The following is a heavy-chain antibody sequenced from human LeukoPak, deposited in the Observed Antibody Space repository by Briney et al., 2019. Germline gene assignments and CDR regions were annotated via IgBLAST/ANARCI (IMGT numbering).Heavy chain of an antibody. V-gene: IGHV4-30-4*08. CDR3: ARDCSGGSCYGAFDI. J-gene: IGHJ3*02. D-gene: IGHD2-15*01. CDR2: IYDSGST. Sequence: SETLSLTCTVSGGSISSSSYYWGWIRQPPGKGLEWIGYIYDSGSTYYNPSLKSRITISVDTSENRFSLKLSSVTATDTAVYYCARDCSGGSCYGAFDIWGQGTMVTVSS. CDR1: GGSISSSSYY.